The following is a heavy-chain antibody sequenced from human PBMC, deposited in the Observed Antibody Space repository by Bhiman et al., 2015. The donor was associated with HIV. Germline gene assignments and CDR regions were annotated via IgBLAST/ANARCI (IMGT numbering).Heavy chain of an antibody. CDR3: ARESEYYESSGYYYRYFQY. V-gene: IGHV3-23*01. CDR1: GFTFRSYA. D-gene: IGHD3-22*01. Sequence: EVQLLPSGGGLVQPGGSLRLSCAASGFTFRSYAMSWVRQAPGKGLEWVSAIGTGGRMIFYADSVKGRFTISRDNSENMLYLQMNSLRVEDTAVYFCARESEYYESSGYYYRYFQYWGQGTLVTVSS. J-gene: IGHJ1*01. CDR2: IGTGGRMI.